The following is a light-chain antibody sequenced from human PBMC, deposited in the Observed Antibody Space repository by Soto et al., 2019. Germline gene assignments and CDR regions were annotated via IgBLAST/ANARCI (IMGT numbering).Light chain of an antibody. J-gene: IGKJ5*01. V-gene: IGKV1-9*01. CDR2: AAS. CDR1: QGISSF. Sequence: IEVTQSQNSLSASVGDSVTITFRASQGISSFLACYQQKPGKAPKLLIYAASTLQSGVPSTFSGSGSGTDFTLTIISLQPEDFATYFCQQLNSYPITFGQGTRLEIK. CDR3: QQLNSYPIT.